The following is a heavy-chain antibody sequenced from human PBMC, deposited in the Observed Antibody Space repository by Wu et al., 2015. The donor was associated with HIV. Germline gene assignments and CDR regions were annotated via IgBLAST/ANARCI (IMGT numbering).Heavy chain of an antibody. CDR2: MNPKSGSA. CDR3: ARVGVVLTSAELLEYFQH. J-gene: IGHJ1*01. CDR1: GYTFTSFN. D-gene: IGHD3-10*01. V-gene: IGHV1-8*02. Sequence: QLVQSGTEVQKPGTSVRVSCRVSGYTFTSFNINWIRHAPGRGLEWMGWMNPKSGSAAFGRDFQGRVSMTRNNSISTAYMELSGVTSDDTAIYYCARVGVVLTSAELLEYFQHWGQGTRVVVSS.